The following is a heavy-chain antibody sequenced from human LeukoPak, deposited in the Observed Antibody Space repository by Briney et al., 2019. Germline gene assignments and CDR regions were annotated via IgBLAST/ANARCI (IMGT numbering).Heavy chain of an antibody. CDR3: ARDRRSGGSYFYCYYGMDV. Sequence: RAGGSLRLSCAASGFTFSDYYMSWIRQAPGKGLEWVSYVSSSGSTIYYTDSVNGRFTISRDNAKNSLYLQMNSLRAEDTAVYYCARDRRSGGSYFYCYYGMDVWGQGTTVTVSS. CDR2: VSSSGSTI. D-gene: IGHD1-26*01. CDR1: GFTFSDYY. V-gene: IGHV3-11*01. J-gene: IGHJ6*02.